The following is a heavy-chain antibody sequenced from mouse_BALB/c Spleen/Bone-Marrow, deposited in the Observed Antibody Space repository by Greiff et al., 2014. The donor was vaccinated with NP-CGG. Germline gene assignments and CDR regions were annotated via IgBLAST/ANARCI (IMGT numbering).Heavy chain of an antibody. Sequence: DVKLQESGGGLVQPGGSLKLSCAASGFDFSGYWMSWVRQAPGKGLQWIGEINPDSRTINYAPSLKDKFIISRDNAKNTLYLQMSKVRSEDTALYYCARQAYYGHPDYWGQGTTLTVSS. CDR3: ARQAYYGHPDY. CDR1: GFDFSGYW. J-gene: IGHJ2*01. V-gene: IGHV4-1*02. CDR2: INPDSRTI. D-gene: IGHD2-10*01.